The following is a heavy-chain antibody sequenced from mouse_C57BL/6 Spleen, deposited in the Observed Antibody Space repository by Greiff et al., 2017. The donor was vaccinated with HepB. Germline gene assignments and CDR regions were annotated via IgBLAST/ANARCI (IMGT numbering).Heavy chain of an antibody. V-gene: IGHV3-6*01. CDR2: ISYDGSN. CDR1: GYSITSGYY. CDR3: ANYYGYDEGYFDY. Sequence: EVQLQESGPGLVKPSQSLSLTCSVTGYSITSGYYWNWIRQFPGNKLEWMGYISYDGSNNYNPSLKNRISITRDTSKNQFFLKLNSVTTEVTATYYCANYYGYDEGYFDYWGQGTTLTVSS. J-gene: IGHJ2*01. D-gene: IGHD2-2*01.